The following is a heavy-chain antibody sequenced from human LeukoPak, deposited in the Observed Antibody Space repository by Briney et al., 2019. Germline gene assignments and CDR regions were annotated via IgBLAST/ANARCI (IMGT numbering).Heavy chain of an antibody. CDR1: GFTFSDYS. J-gene: IGHJ6*03. V-gene: IGHV3-48*01. CDR3: ARDRRDMVRGINIVRQYNYYYYMDV. CDR2: ISISTSSI. D-gene: IGHD3-10*01. Sequence: GGSLRLSCAASGFTFSDYSLTWVRQAPGKGLEWISYISISTSSIYYADSVKGRFTISRDNAKNSLYLQMNSLRAEDTAVYYCARDRRDMVRGINIVRQYNYYYYMDVWGKGTTVTISS.